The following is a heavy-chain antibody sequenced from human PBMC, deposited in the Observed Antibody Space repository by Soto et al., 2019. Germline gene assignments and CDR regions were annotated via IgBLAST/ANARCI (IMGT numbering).Heavy chain of an antibody. CDR2: ISYDGSNK. CDR1: GFTFSSYG. Sequence: GGSLRLSCAASGFTFSSYGMHWVRQAPGKGLEWVAVISYDGSNKYYADSVKGRFTISRDNSKNTLYLQMNSLRAEDTAVYYCAREGSAAATHIDDYGMDVWGQGTTVTVSS. V-gene: IGHV3-30-3*01. J-gene: IGHJ6*02. D-gene: IGHD6-13*01. CDR3: AREGSAAATHIDDYGMDV.